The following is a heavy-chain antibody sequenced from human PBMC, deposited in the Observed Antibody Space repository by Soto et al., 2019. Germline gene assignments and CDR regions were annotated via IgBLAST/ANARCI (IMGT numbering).Heavy chain of an antibody. D-gene: IGHD2-2*01. V-gene: IGHV3-64*01. J-gene: IGHJ5*02. Sequence: ESGGGLVQPGGSLRLSCVASGFTLSSYAMHWVRQAPGKGLEYVSAISSNGGATYYANSVKGRFTISRDNSKNTLYLQMGSLRPEDMAVYYCATYCTSTTCYRAWGQGTLVTVSS. CDR1: GFTLSSYA. CDR2: ISSNGGAT. CDR3: ATYCTSTTCYRA.